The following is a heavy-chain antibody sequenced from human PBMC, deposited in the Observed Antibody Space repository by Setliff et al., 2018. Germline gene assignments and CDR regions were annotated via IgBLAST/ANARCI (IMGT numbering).Heavy chain of an antibody. Sequence: GASVKVSCKASGGTFSSYAISWVRQAPGQGLEWMGGINPSGGSTSYAQKFQGRVTMTRDTSTSTVYMELSSLRSEDTAVYYCAKSGIIAAAGYYFDYWGQGTLVTVSS. V-gene: IGHV1-46*01. CDR3: AKSGIIAAAGYYFDY. D-gene: IGHD6-13*01. CDR1: GGTFSSYA. J-gene: IGHJ4*02. CDR2: INPSGGST.